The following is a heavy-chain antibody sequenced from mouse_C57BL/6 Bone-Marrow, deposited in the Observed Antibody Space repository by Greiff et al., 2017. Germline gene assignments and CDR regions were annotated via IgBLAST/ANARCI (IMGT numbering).Heavy chain of an antibody. D-gene: IGHD1-1*01. CDR2: IDPRSGNT. V-gene: IGHV1-81*01. Sequence: QVQLQQSGAELVRPGASVKLSCTASGYTFTSYGIRWVKQRTGQGLEWIGEIDPRSGNTYYNEKFKGKATLTADKSSSTAYMELRSLTSEDCAVYYGAISYYYSSSFDYWGQGTTLTVTS. CDR1: GYTFTSYG. CDR3: AISYYYSSSFDY. J-gene: IGHJ2*01.